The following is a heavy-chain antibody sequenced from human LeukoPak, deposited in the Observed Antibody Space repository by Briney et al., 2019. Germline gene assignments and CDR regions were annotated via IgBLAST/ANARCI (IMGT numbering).Heavy chain of an antibody. CDR1: GGSISRYF. V-gene: IGHV4-59*08. D-gene: IGHD3-22*01. Sequence: PSETLSLTCTVPGGSISRYFWSWIRQPPGKGLEWIGYISYSGSTNYNPSLKSRVTISVDTSQNHFSLKLTSVTAADTAIYYCARHLYESRGQTSFDYWGQGTLVTVSS. J-gene: IGHJ4*02. CDR2: ISYSGST. CDR3: ARHLYESRGQTSFDY.